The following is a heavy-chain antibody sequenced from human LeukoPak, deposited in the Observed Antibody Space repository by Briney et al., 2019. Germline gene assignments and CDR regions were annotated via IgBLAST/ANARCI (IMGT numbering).Heavy chain of an antibody. CDR2: ISSSGGDT. J-gene: IGHJ4*02. D-gene: IGHD2-15*01. CDR3: AKDYCSGGSCYPYYFDY. CDR1: GFTFSNYG. Sequence: PGGSLRLSCAASGFTFSNYGMSWVRQAPGKGLEWVSAISSSGGDTYYADSVKGRFTISRDNSKNTLYLQMNSLRAEDTAVYYCAKDYCSGGSCYPYYFDYWGQGTLVTVSS. V-gene: IGHV3-23*01.